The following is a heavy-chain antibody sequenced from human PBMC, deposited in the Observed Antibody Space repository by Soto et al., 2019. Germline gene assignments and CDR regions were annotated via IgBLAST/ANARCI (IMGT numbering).Heavy chain of an antibody. CDR3: ARTYGSGSYHFDY. J-gene: IGHJ4*02. D-gene: IGHD3-10*01. CDR2: INPNSGGT. Sequence: GASVEVSCKASGYTFTGYYMHWVRQAPGQGLEWMGWINPNSGGTNYAQKFQGWVTMTRDTSISTAYMELSRLRSDDTAVYYCARTYGSGSYHFDYSGQGTLVTVSS. V-gene: IGHV1-2*04. CDR1: GYTFTGYY.